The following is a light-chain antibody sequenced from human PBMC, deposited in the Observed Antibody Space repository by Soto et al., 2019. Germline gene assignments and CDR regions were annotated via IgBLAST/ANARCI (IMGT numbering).Light chain of an antibody. Sequence: EIVLTQSPGTLSLSAGDGVSLSCRASQTVPNNYLAWYQQKPDQAPRLLIFVASNMATGIPDRFGGSGSGTDFALSISRLEPEDVAVYYCQQYGASPLTFGGGARLEVK. J-gene: IGKJ4*01. CDR1: QTVPNNY. CDR3: QQYGASPLT. V-gene: IGKV3-20*01. CDR2: VAS.